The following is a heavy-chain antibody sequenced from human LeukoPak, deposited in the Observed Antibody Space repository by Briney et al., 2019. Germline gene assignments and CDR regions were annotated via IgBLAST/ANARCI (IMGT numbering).Heavy chain of an antibody. CDR2: IYPGDSET. J-gene: IGHJ3*02. D-gene: IGHD1-26*01. CDR1: GYSFTNYW. V-gene: IGHV5-51*01. Sequence: GESLKISCKGSGYSFTNYWIGWVRQMPGKGLEYMGIIYPGDSETRYSPSFQGQVTISGDKSISTAYLQWSSLKASDTAMYYCARPRSGSSYDAFDIWGQGTMVTVSS. CDR3: ARPRSGSSYDAFDI.